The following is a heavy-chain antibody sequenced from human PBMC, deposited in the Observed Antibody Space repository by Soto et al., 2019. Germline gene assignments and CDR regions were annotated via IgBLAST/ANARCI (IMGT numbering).Heavy chain of an antibody. CDR1: GGTFSSYA. J-gene: IGHJ4*02. V-gene: IGHV1-69*06. D-gene: IGHD3-22*01. Sequence: GPSVKVTCKDSGGTFSSYAISWVQQAPGQGLEWMGGIIPIFGTANYAQKFQGRVTITADKSTSTAYMELSSLRSEDTAVYYCARDFRPYYYDSSGYYGYWGQGTLVTV. CDR2: IIPIFGTA. CDR3: ARDFRPYYYDSSGYYGY.